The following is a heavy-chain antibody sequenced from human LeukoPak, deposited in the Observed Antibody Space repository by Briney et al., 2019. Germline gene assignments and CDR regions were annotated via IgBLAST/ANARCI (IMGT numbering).Heavy chain of an antibody. CDR3: AREGIAVAGLPYYYYYYMDV. CDR2: VNPNSGGT. Sequence: ASVKVSCKASGYTFTCYYMHWVRQAPGQGLEWMGWVNPNSGGTNYAQKFQGRVTMTRDTAISTAYMELSRLRSDDTAVYYCAREGIAVAGLPYYYYYYMDVWGKGTTVTVSS. V-gene: IGHV1-2*02. D-gene: IGHD6-19*01. J-gene: IGHJ6*03. CDR1: GYTFTCYY.